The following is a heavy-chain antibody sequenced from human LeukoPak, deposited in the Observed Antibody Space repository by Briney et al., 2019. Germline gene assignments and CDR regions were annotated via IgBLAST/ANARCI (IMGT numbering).Heavy chain of an antibody. Sequence: SGTLSLTCTVSGGSISSSNYFWGWIRQPPGKGLEWIGSIYYSGSTYYNPSLKSRVTISVDTSKNQFSLNLNSVTAADTAVYYCARLSSSWILDYWGQGTLVTVSS. CDR2: IYYSGST. CDR3: ARLSSSWILDY. D-gene: IGHD6-13*01. CDR1: GGSISSSNYF. J-gene: IGHJ4*02. V-gene: IGHV4-39*01.